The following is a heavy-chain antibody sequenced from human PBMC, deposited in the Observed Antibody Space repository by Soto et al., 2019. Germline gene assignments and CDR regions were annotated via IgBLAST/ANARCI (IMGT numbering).Heavy chain of an antibody. CDR3: AREMAAADLNWFDP. CDR2: IYYSGSS. CDR1: GGSISSYY. V-gene: IGHV4-59*01. J-gene: IGHJ5*02. Sequence: PSETLSLTCTVSGGSISSYYWSWIRQPPGKGLEWIGYIYYSGSSNYNPSLKSRVTISVDTSKNQFSLKLSSVTAADTAVYYCAREMAAADLNWFDPWGQGTLVTVSS. D-gene: IGHD6-13*01.